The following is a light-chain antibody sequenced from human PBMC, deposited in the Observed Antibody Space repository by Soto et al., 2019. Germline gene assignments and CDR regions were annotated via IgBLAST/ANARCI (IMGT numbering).Light chain of an antibody. V-gene: IGKV3-20*01. Sequence: EMVLTQSPGSLSLSPGERATLSCRASHSVDSSFFAWYQQKPGQAPRLLIYGASNRATGIPDRFSGRGSGTDFTLTITGLEPEDFAVYYCQQYVSSVTFGQGTKVEIK. CDR2: GAS. CDR1: HSVDSSF. J-gene: IGKJ1*01. CDR3: QQYVSSVT.